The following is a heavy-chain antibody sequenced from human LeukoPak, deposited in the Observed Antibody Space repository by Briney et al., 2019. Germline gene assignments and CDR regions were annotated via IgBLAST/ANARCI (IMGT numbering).Heavy chain of an antibody. CDR2: IYHSGST. D-gene: IGHD3-10*01. J-gene: IGHJ5*02. V-gene: IGHV4-30-2*01. CDR3: ARARGTMVREDNWFDP. Sequence: PSETLSLTCAVSGGSISSGGYSWSWIRQPPGKGLEWIGYIYHSGSTYHNPSLKSRVTISVDRSKNQFSLKLSSVTAADTAVYYCARARGTMVREDNWFDPWGQGTLVTVSS. CDR1: GGSISSGGYS.